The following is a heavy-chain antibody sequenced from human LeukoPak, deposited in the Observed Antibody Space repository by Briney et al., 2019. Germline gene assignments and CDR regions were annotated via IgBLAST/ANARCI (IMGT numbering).Heavy chain of an antibody. CDR2: IYYSGST. CDR1: GGSISSYY. J-gene: IGHJ6*03. V-gene: IGHV4-59*01. Sequence: PSETLSLTCTVSGGSISSYYWSWIRQPPGKGLEWIGYIYYSGSTNYNPSLKSRVTISVDTSKNQFSLKLSSVTAADTAVYYCARATYYYDSSGYSYYYYYYMDVWGKGTTVTVSS. CDR3: ARATYYYDSSGYSYYYYYYMDV. D-gene: IGHD3-22*01.